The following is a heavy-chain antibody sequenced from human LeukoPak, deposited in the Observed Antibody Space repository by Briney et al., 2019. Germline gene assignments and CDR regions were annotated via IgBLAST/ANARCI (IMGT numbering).Heavy chain of an antibody. J-gene: IGHJ6*02. CDR1: GGSFSGYY. D-gene: IGHD2-2*01. Sequence: SETLSLTCAVYGGSFSGYYWSWIRQPPGKGLEWIGEINRSGSTNYNPSLKSRVTISVDTSKNQFSLKLSSVTAADTAVYYCARGCSSTSCYHYYYYGMDVWGQGTTVTVSS. V-gene: IGHV4-34*01. CDR2: INRSGST. CDR3: ARGCSSTSCYHYYYYGMDV.